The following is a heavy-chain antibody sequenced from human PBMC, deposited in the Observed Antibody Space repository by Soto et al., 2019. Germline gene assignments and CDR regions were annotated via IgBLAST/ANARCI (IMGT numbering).Heavy chain of an antibody. D-gene: IGHD2-15*01. V-gene: IGHV4-59*08. CDR3: ARRYGGNLDY. J-gene: IGHJ4*02. CDR1: GGSISSYY. Sequence: QVQLQESGPGLVKPSETLSLTCTVSGGSISSYYWSWIRQPPGKGLEWIGYIYYSGSTNYNPSLKGRVTISGDTSQNQFPLKLSPVPAADTAVYYCARRYGGNLDYWGQGTLVTVSS. CDR2: IYYSGST.